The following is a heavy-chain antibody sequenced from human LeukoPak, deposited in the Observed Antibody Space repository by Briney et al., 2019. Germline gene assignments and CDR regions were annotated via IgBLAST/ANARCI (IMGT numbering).Heavy chain of an antibody. CDR2: IKKDGSEK. J-gene: IGHJ4*02. Sequence: GGSLRLSCAASGFTFSSYWMSWVRQAPGKGLEWVANIKKDGSEKYYVDSVKGRFTISRDNAKNSLYLQMNSLRAEDTAVYYYARDLYRIVVVPHYFDYWGQGTLVTVSS. CDR3: ARDLYRIVVVPHYFDY. D-gene: IGHD3-22*01. CDR1: GFTFSSYW. V-gene: IGHV3-7*01.